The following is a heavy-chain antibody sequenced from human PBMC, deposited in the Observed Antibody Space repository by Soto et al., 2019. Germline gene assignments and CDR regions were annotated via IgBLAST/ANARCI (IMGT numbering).Heavy chain of an antibody. D-gene: IGHD3-10*01. CDR1: GGSVSSGSYY. Sequence: SETLSLTCTVSGGSVSSGSYYWSWIRQPPGKGLEWIGYIYYSGSTNYNPSLKSRVTISVDTSKNQFSLKLSSVTAADTAVYYCARGPALQNLIWFGELSELGAFDIWGQGTMVTVSS. J-gene: IGHJ3*02. CDR3: ARGPALQNLIWFGELSELGAFDI. V-gene: IGHV4-61*01. CDR2: IYYSGST.